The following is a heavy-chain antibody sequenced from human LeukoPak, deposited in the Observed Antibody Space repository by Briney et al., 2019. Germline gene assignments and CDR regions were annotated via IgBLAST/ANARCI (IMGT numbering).Heavy chain of an antibody. V-gene: IGHV4-39*07. J-gene: IGHJ4*02. CDR1: GGSISSEDSY. D-gene: IGHD6-19*01. CDR3: ATLSSGWGNFDY. Sequence: SETLSLTCTVSGGSISSEDSYGGWIRQPPGKGLEWIGLIYSSGSTYYSPSLKSRVTISIDKSKNQFSLKLSSVTAADTAVYYCATLSSGWGNFDYWGQGTLVTVSS. CDR2: IYSSGST.